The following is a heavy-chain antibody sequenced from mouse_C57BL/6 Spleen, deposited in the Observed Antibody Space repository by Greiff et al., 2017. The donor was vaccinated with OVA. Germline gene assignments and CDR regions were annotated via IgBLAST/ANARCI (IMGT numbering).Heavy chain of an antibody. CDR1: GYAFSSSW. V-gene: IGHV1-82*01. CDR3: ARDGRYDYGILYAMDY. Sequence: VQLQEPGPELVKPGASVKISCKASGYAFSSSWMNWVKQRPGKGLEWIGRIYPGDGDTNYNGKFKGKATLTADKSSSTAYMQLSSLTSEDSAVYFCARDGRYDYGILYAMDYWGQGTSVTVSS. J-gene: IGHJ4*01. CDR2: IYPGDGDT. D-gene: IGHD2-4*01.